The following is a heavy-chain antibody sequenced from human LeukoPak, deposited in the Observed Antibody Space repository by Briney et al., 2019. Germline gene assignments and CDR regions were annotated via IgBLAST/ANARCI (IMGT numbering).Heavy chain of an antibody. CDR1: GFTFSSYG. CDR3: ARGGYYYDSSGYYLFDY. Sequence: QSGGSLRLSCAVSGFTFSSYGMHWVRQAPGKGLEWVAVISYDGSNKYYADSVKGRFTISRDNSKNTLYLQMNSMRAEDTAVYYCARGGYYYDSSGYYLFDYWGQGTLVTVSS. V-gene: IGHV3-30*03. CDR2: ISYDGSNK. D-gene: IGHD3-22*01. J-gene: IGHJ4*02.